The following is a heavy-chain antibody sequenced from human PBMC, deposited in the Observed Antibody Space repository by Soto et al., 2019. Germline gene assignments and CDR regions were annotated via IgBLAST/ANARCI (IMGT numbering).Heavy chain of an antibody. V-gene: IGHV3-48*03. Sequence: EVQLVESGGGLVQPGGSLRLSCAASGFTFSSYEMNWVRQAPGKGLEWVSYISSSGSTIYYADSVKGRFTISRDNAKNSLYLQMNSLRAEDTAVYYCARSGDVLRYFDWLPVYYYYYGMDVWGQGTTVTVSS. J-gene: IGHJ6*02. CDR2: ISSSGSTI. CDR3: ARSGDVLRYFDWLPVYYYYYGMDV. D-gene: IGHD3-9*01. CDR1: GFTFSSYE.